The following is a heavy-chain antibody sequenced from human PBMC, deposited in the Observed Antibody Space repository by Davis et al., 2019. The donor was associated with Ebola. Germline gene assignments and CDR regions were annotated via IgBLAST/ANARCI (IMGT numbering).Heavy chain of an antibody. J-gene: IGHJ5*02. Sequence: SGPTLVKPTQTLTLTCTFSGFSISTSGVGVGWIRQPPGKALEWLALIYLNDDKRYSPSLKSRLTITKDTSKNQVVLTMTNMDPVDTGTYYCAHSSRYCSSTSCPSWFDPWGQGTLVTVSS. CDR3: AHSSRYCSSTSCPSWFDP. V-gene: IGHV2-5*01. CDR1: GFSISTSGVG. CDR2: IYLNDDK. D-gene: IGHD2-2*01.